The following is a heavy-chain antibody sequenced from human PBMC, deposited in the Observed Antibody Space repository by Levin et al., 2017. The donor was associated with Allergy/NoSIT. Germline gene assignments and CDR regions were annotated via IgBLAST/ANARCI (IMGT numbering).Heavy chain of an antibody. V-gene: IGHV3-23*01. CDR1: GFTFRRHA. D-gene: IGHD4-17*01. J-gene: IGHJ6*02. Sequence: GESLKISCAASGFTFRRHAMNLVRQTPGKGLEWVSAISGSSGSIYYADSVKGRFTISRDNSKNILFLQMNSLRAEDTAVYYCTKALGDYGYKYYGMDVWGQGTTVTVSS. CDR2: ISGSSGSI. CDR3: TKALGDYGYKYYGMDV.